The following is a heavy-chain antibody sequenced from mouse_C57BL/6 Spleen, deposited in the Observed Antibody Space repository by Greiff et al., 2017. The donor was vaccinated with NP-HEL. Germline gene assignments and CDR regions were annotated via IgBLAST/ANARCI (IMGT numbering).Heavy chain of an antibody. J-gene: IGHJ4*01. V-gene: IGHV5-4*03. Sequence: EVKVVESGGGLVKPGGSLKLSCAASGFTFSSYAMSWVRQTPEKRLEWVATISDGGSYTYYPDNVKGRFTISRDNAKNNLYLQMSHLKSEDTAMYYCARSYASYAMDYWGQGTSVTVSS. CDR1: GFTFSSYA. CDR3: ARSYASYAMDY. D-gene: IGHD2-12*01. CDR2: ISDGGSYT.